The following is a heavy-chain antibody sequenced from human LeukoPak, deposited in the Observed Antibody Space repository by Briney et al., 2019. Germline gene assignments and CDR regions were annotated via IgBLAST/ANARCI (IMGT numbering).Heavy chain of an antibody. Sequence: GGSLRLSCSASELTFSSYGMHWVRQAPGKGLEWVAFIRYDGSTKYYTDSVKGRFTISRDNAKSTMYLQMNSLRAVDTSVYYCVKDLEYSGSGTPGAFDFWGQGTLVTVSS. J-gene: IGHJ4*02. CDR3: VKDLEYSGSGTPGAFDF. CDR2: IRYDGSTK. D-gene: IGHD3-10*01. V-gene: IGHV3-30*02. CDR1: ELTFSSYG.